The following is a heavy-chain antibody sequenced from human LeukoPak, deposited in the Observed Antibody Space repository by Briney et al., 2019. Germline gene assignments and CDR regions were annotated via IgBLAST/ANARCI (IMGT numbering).Heavy chain of an antibody. CDR1: GFTFSTYT. Sequence: GGSLRLSCAASGFTFSTYTMYWVRHPPGKRLEWVSIIGSSGGGIHYADSVKGRFTISRDNAKNSLYLQMNSLRAEDTAVYYCARDPTSFGPTVTTDYWGQGTLVTVSS. CDR2: IGSSGGGI. J-gene: IGHJ4*02. V-gene: IGHV3-21*01. D-gene: IGHD4-17*01. CDR3: ARDPTSFGPTVTTDY.